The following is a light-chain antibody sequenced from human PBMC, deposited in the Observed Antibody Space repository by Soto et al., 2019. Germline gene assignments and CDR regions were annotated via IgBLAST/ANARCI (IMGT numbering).Light chain of an antibody. Sequence: EIILTQSPATLYVSPGERATLSCRASQSLTSNLAWYQQRPGQAPRLLIYDTSTRATDIPARFSGSGSGTEFTLTIASLQSEDFAVYYCQQYNRWPLTFGGGTKVDIK. V-gene: IGKV3-15*01. CDR1: QSLTSN. CDR2: DTS. J-gene: IGKJ4*01. CDR3: QQYNRWPLT.